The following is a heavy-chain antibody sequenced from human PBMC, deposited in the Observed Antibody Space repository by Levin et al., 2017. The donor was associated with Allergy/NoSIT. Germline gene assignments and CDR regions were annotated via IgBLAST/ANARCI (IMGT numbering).Heavy chain of an antibody. V-gene: IGHV3-48*01. J-gene: IGHJ4*02. CDR1: GFILSTSD. D-gene: IGHD7-27*01. CDR3: VTDESGDEDFDY. CDR2: ITKPSRTI. Sequence: PGGSLRLSCAASGFILSTSDMNWVRQAPGKGLEWISFITKPSRTISYADSVKGRFTVSRDNTKNLLYPDMSSLRAEETAVYYCVTDESGDEDFDYWGQGTLVTVSS.